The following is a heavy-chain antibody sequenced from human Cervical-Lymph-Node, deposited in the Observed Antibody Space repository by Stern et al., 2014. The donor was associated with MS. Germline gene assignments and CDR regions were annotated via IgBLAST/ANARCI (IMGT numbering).Heavy chain of an antibody. CDR3: ARHQAGIAAN. D-gene: IGHD6-13*01. CDR1: GGSLSTLD. V-gene: IGHV1-69*01. CDR2: IKPLFGTA. J-gene: IGHJ4*02. Sequence: VQLEESGAEVKRPESSVKVSCKASGGSLSTLDISWVRQAPGPGLEWVGEIKPLFGTANYAQKFKGRVTITADESTSTVYMELSSLKSEDTAIYFCARHQAGIAANWGQGTLVPVTS.